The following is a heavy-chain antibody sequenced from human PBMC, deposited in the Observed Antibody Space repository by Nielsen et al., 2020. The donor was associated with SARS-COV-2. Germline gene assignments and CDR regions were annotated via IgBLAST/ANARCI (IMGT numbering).Heavy chain of an antibody. V-gene: IGHV3-53*01. J-gene: IGHJ4*02. CDR2: IDSGGST. D-gene: IGHD3-16*01. Sequence: GESLKTSCAVSGFTVTSNSMNWVRQAPGKGLEWVSVIDSGGSTFYADSVKGRFTISRDNSKNTLYLQMNSLRAEDTAVYYCARGSEGGFDYWGQGTLVTVSS. CDR3: ARGSEGGFDY. CDR1: GFTVTSNS.